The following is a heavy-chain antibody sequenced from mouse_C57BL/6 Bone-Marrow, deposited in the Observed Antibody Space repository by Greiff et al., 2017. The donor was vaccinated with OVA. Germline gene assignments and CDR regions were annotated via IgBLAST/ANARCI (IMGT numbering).Heavy chain of an antibody. V-gene: IGHV6-3*01. CDR1: GFTFSNYW. D-gene: IGHD1-1*01. J-gene: IGHJ2*01. CDR2: IRLKSDNYAT. CDR3: TAASTVRLDYFDY. Sequence: EVKVEESGGGLVQPGGSMKLSCVASGFTFSNYWMNWVRQSPEKGLEWVAQIRLKSDNYATHYAESVKGRFTISRDDSKSSVYLQMNNLRAEDTGIYYCTAASTVRLDYFDYWGQGTTLTVSS.